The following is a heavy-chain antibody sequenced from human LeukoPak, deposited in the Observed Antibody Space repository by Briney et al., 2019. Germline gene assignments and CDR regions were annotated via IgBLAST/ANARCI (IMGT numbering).Heavy chain of an antibody. J-gene: IGHJ4*02. CDR1: GYTFTGYY. CDR2: INPNSGGT. CDR3: ARVAVVPAIIDY. Sequence: ASVKVSCKASGYTFTGYYMHWVRQAPGQGLEWMGWINPNSGGTNYAQKLQGRVTMTRDTSITTAYMELSRLTSDDTAVYYCARVAVVPAIIDYWGQGTLVTVSS. V-gene: IGHV1-2*02. D-gene: IGHD2-2*01.